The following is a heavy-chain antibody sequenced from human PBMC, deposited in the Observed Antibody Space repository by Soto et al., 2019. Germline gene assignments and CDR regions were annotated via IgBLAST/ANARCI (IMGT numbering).Heavy chain of an antibody. J-gene: IGHJ6*03. CDR3: AKVATTYYYYYYMDV. Sequence: GVSRKIACKGSGYSFTSYWVGWVRQMPGKGLEWMGIIYPGDSDTRYSPSFQGQVTISADKSISTAYLQWSSLKASDTAMYYCAKVATTYYYYYYMDVWGKGTTVTVSS. CDR2: IYPGDSDT. V-gene: IGHV5-51*01. CDR1: GYSFTSYW. D-gene: IGHD5-12*01.